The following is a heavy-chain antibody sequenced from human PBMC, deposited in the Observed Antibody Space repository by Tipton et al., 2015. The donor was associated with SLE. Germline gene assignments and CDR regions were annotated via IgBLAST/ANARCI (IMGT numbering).Heavy chain of an antibody. Sequence: SLTCTVSGGSISSTNYFWNWIRQPAGKTLEWIGRIYAWGSTDYNPSLRSRVAMSLDTSKNQFSLRLDSVTAADTAVYYCARYADDYGDNAHALDIWGQGTMVIVSS. CDR1: GGSISSTNYF. D-gene: IGHD4-17*01. J-gene: IGHJ3*02. CDR2: IYAWGST. CDR3: ARYADDYGDNAHALDI. V-gene: IGHV4-61*02.